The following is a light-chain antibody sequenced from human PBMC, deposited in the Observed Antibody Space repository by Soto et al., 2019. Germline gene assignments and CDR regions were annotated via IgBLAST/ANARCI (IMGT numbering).Light chain of an antibody. V-gene: IGKV1-39*01. J-gene: IGKJ1*01. CDR1: QSISSY. Sequence: DIQMTQSPSSLSASVGDRVTLTSRASQSISSYLNWYQQEPGKAPKLLIYAASTLQRGVPSKYTGSGSGTDFTLTISSLQPEDFATYYCQQTYSTPRTFGQGTKVDIK. CDR2: AAS. CDR3: QQTYSTPRT.